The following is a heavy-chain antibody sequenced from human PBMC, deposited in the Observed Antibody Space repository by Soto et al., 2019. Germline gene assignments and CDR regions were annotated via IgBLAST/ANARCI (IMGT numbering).Heavy chain of an antibody. CDR2: IKSKTDGGTT. D-gene: IGHD5-12*01. V-gene: IGHV3-15*01. CDR3: TPDPIVSTTLNWLDP. J-gene: IGHJ5*02. CDR1: GFTFSNAW. Sequence: GSLTLSCAASGFTFSNAWMSRVRQAPGKGLEWVGRIKSKTDGGTTDYAAPVKGRFTISRDDSKNTLYLQMNSLKTEDTAVYYCTPDPIVSTTLNWLDPWCQRALVTVSS.